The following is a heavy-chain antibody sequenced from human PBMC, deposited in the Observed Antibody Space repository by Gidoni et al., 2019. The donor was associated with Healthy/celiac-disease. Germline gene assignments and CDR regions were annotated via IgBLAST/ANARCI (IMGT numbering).Heavy chain of an antibody. CDR1: AFTVSSNY. CDR3: ARDRGRWGPKHFDY. V-gene: IGHV3-66*02. J-gene: IGHJ4*02. Sequence: EVQLVESGGGLVQPGGSLRLSCPASAFTVSSNYMSWVRQAPGKGLEWVSVIYSGGSTYYADSVKGRFTISRDNSKNTLYLQMNSLRAEDTAVYYCARDRGRWGPKHFDYWGQGTLVTVSS. D-gene: IGHD3-16*01. CDR2: IYSGGST.